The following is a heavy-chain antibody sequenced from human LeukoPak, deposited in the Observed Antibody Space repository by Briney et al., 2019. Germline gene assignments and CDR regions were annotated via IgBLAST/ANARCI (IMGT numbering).Heavy chain of an antibody. CDR1: GFTFTKAW. Sequence: PGGSLRLSCAASGFTFTKAWMSWVRQAPGKGLEWVGHINPSSDGGTTDYAAPVKGRFSISRDDSKNTLHLQMNRLKTEDTAMYYCTTGTSIQLRLADYWGQGTLVTVSS. V-gene: IGHV3-15*01. D-gene: IGHD5-18*01. CDR3: TTGTSIQLRLADY. CDR2: INPSSDGGTT. J-gene: IGHJ4*02.